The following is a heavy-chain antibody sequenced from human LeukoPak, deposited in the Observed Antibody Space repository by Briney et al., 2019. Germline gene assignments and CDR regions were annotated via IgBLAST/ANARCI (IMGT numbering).Heavy chain of an antibody. J-gene: IGHJ5*02. CDR1: GFIFSSYG. D-gene: IGHD6-13*01. CDR3: AKDSESAYSKSADH. CDR2: MHYDGSNK. Sequence: GGSLRLSCAASGFIFSSYGMHWVRQAPGKGLEWVAFMHYDGSNKDYSDSVKGRFTISRDNSKNALYLQMNSLRVEDTAVYYCAKDSESAYSKSADHWGQGTLVTASS. V-gene: IGHV3-30*02.